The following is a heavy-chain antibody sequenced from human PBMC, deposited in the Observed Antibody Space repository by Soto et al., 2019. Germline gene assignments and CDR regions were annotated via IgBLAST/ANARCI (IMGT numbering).Heavy chain of an antibody. CDR3: ARGSRRGSGRTVTTRGGGWYVDL. CDR1: GGSFSGYY. D-gene: IGHD4-17*01. CDR2: INHSGST. V-gene: IGHV4-34*01. Sequence: QVQLQQWGAGLLKPSETLSLTCAVYGGSFSGYYWSWIRQPPGKGLEWIGEINHSGSTNYNPSLKSRVTLSVDPSKIQFSRKLSAVTAADTAVYYCARGSRRGSGRTVTTRGGGWYVDLWGRGTLVTVSS. J-gene: IGHJ2*01.